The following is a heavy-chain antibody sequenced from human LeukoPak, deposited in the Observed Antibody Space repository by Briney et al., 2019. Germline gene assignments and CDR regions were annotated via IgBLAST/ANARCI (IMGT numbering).Heavy chain of an antibody. Sequence: PGGSLRLSCAASGFTFSSYGMHWVRQAPGKGLEWVAVIWYDGSNKYYADSVKGRFTISRDNSKNTLYLQMNSLRAEDTAVYYCAKDLRITIFGVAPQSGMDVWGQGTTVTVSS. CDR2: IWYDGSNK. V-gene: IGHV3-30*02. D-gene: IGHD3-3*01. CDR3: AKDLRITIFGVAPQSGMDV. J-gene: IGHJ6*02. CDR1: GFTFSSYG.